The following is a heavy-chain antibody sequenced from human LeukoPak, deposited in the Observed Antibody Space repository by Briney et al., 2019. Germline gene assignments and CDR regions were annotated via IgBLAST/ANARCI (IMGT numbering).Heavy chain of an antibody. CDR2: IYGGGSGTT. J-gene: IGHJ4*02. CDR3: AKDLTVDGAWDTDY. Sequence: GGSLRLSCVASGFTFSKYTLSWIRQSPGKGLEWIAGIYGGGSGTTFYAESVRGRFTISRDNSRTTLYLQMNSLRDEDTAVYYCAKDLTVDGAWDTDYWGQGTMITVSS. V-gene: IGHV3-23*01. D-gene: IGHD3-9*01. CDR1: GFTFSKYT.